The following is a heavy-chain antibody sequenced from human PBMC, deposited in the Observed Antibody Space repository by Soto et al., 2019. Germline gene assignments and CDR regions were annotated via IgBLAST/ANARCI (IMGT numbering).Heavy chain of an antibody. D-gene: IGHD3-22*01. CDR3: ARGPPRYDSSGYYPYYFDY. CDR2: IYHSGST. CDR1: GGSITDYY. J-gene: IGHJ4*02. V-gene: IGHV4-4*02. Sequence: PSETLSLTCTVSGGSITDYYWSWVRQPPGKGLEWIGEIYHSGSTNYNPSLKSRVTISGDKTKNQFSLKLSSVTAADTAVYYCARGPPRYDSSGYYPYYFDYWGQGTLVTVSS.